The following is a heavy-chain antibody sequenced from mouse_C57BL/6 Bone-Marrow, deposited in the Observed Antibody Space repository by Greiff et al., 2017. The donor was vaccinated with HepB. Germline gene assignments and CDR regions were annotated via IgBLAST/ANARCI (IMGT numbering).Heavy chain of an antibody. CDR2: IYPRDGST. Sequence: QVQLQQSDAELVKPGASVKISCKVSGYTFTDHTIHWMKQRPEQGLEWIGYIYPRDGSTKYNEKFKGKATLTADKSSSTAYMPLNSLTSEDSAVYFCARTGYYYGSSWYYFDYWGQGTTLTVSS. J-gene: IGHJ2*01. V-gene: IGHV1-78*01. CDR1: GYTFTDHT. CDR3: ARTGYYYGSSWYYFDY. D-gene: IGHD1-1*01.